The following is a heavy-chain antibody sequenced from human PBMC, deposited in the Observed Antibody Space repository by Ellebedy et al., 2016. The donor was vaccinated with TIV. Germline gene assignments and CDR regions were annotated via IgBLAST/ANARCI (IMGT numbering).Heavy chain of an antibody. D-gene: IGHD1-26*01. CDR3: ARASRGVGDSSDV. CDR1: DFTFSTYN. V-gene: IGHV3-33*01. CDR2: VWSDGNVK. Sequence: GESLKISCTASDFTFSTYNMHWVRQAPGKGLEWVAIVWSDGNVKYYGDSVKGRFTISRDNSKSTLYLQMNSLRADDTAVYFCARASRGVGDSSDVWGQGTVVIVSS. J-gene: IGHJ3*01.